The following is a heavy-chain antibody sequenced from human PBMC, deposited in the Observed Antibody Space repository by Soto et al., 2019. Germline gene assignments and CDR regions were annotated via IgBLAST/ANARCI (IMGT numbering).Heavy chain of an antibody. Sequence: QVRLVQSGAEVKKPGASVKVSCKASGYTFISYGISWVRQAPGQGLEWMGWISAYNGNTNYAQKLQGRVTMTTDTSTSTAYMELRSLRSDDTAVYYCARAPIVGPVAAWFDPWGQGTLVTVSS. CDR2: ISAYNGNT. CDR1: GYTFISYG. D-gene: IGHD6-19*01. J-gene: IGHJ5*02. V-gene: IGHV1-18*01. CDR3: ARAPIVGPVAAWFDP.